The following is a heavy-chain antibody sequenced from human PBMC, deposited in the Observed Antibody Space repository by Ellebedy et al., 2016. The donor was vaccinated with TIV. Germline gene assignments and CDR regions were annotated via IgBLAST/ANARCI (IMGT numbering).Heavy chain of an antibody. CDR3: ASPRYSSFDY. Sequence: SETLSLTCTVSGGSISSSSYYWGWIRQPPGKGLEWIGSIYYSGSTYYNPSLKSRVTISVDTSKNQFSRKLSSVTAADTAVYYCASPRYSSFDYWGQGTLVTVSS. D-gene: IGHD1-26*01. J-gene: IGHJ4*02. CDR2: IYYSGST. V-gene: IGHV4-39*01. CDR1: GGSISSSSYY.